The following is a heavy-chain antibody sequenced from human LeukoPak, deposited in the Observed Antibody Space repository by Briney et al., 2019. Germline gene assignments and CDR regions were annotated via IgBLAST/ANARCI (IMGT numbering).Heavy chain of an antibody. Sequence: GSSVKVSRKASGGSFSSFAISWVRQAPGQGLEWMGGIIPMFGTTNYMQKFEGRVTITADGSTSTAYMEMHRLRLDDTAVFYCASDMGGGDAYRGRYNWFDPWGQGTLVTVSS. V-gene: IGHV1-69*01. CDR2: IIPMFGTT. J-gene: IGHJ5*02. CDR1: GGSFSSFA. CDR3: ASDMGGGDAYRGRYNWFDP. D-gene: IGHD5-24*01.